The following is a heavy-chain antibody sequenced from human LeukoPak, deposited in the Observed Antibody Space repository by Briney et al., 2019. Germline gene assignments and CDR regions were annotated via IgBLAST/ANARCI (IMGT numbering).Heavy chain of an antibody. CDR3: AVYYYDSSGYFEGY. D-gene: IGHD3-22*01. V-gene: IGHV1-8*03. J-gene: IGHJ4*02. Sequence: ASVKVSCKSSGCTFTSYDINWVRQATGQGLEWMGWMNPNSGNTGYAQKFQGRVTITRNTSISTAYMELSSLRSEDTAVYYCAVYYYDSSGYFEGYWGQGTLVTVSS. CDR1: GCTFTSYD. CDR2: MNPNSGNT.